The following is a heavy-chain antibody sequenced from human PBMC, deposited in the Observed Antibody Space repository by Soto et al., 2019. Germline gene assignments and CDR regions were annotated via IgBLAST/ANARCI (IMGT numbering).Heavy chain of an antibody. J-gene: IGHJ4*02. CDR1: GGSISSGGYY. V-gene: IGHV4-31*03. CDR3: ARSGYSYGPNPLLY. CDR2: IYYSGST. D-gene: IGHD5-18*01. Sequence: QVQLQESGPGLVKPSQTLSLTCTVSGGSISSGGYYWSWIRQHPGKGLEWIGYIYYSGSTYYNPSLKSRVTITVDTSKNQSSLKLSSVTAADTAVYYCARSGYSYGPNPLLYWGQGTLVTVSS.